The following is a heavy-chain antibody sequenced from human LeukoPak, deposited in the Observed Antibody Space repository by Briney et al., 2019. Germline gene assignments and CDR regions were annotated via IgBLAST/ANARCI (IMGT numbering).Heavy chain of an antibody. CDR2: IFYTWNT. V-gene: IGHV4-39*01. CDR3: SRHVNTFDY. J-gene: IGHJ4*02. Sequence: PSETLSLTCSVSGGSISSRNHYWGWIRQPPGKGLEWIGSIFYTWNTYYNPSLRSRVTMSVDTSKNHFSLNLRSVTAADMAVYYCSRHVNTFDYWGQGALVTVSS. CDR1: GGSISSRNHY.